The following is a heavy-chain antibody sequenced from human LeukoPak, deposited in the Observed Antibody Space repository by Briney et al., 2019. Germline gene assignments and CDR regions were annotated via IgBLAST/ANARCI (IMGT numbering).Heavy chain of an antibody. CDR2: IKLDGSEK. CDR3: ARDRWAVAATGDYYYYGMDV. CDR1: GFPFSTYW. J-gene: IGHJ6*02. D-gene: IGHD6-19*01. Sequence: GESLGLSCAASGFPFSTYWMNWVRQAPGKGLEWVANIKLDGSEKNYVDSVKGRFTISRDNAKNSLYLHMNSLTVEDTAIYYCARDRWAVAATGDYYYYGMDVWGQGTTVTVSS. V-gene: IGHV3-7*03.